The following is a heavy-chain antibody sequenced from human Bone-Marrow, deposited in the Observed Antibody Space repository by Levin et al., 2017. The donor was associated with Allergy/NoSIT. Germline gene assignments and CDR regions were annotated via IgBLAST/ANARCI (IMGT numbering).Heavy chain of an antibody. Sequence: PGGSLRLSCKASGGTFSSYAISWVRQAPGQGLEWMGGIIPIFGTANYAQKFQGRVTITADKSTSTAYMELSSLRSEDTAVYYCARERAAAGTPQLGVRWFDPWGQGTLVTVSS. V-gene: IGHV1-69*06. CDR3: ARERAAAGTPQLGVRWFDP. CDR2: IIPIFGTA. CDR1: GGTFSSYA. D-gene: IGHD6-13*01. J-gene: IGHJ5*02.